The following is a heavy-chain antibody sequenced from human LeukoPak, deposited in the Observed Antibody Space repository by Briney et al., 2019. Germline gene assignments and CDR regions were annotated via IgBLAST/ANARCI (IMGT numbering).Heavy chain of an antibody. CDR1: GFPLPTGGRG. CDR3: AHRGTVTPRYVYFDY. J-gene: IGHJ4*02. Sequence: SGATLLHPPRTLTLTRPFPGFPLPTGGRGVAWIPQPPGKELDCLPLTFRAEANHYIASLRSRLTIPKDSSKNQVVLTMTNMDVVDPATYSCAHRGTVTPRYVYFDYWGQGTLVTVSS. D-gene: IGHD4-17*01. CDR2: TFRAEAN. V-gene: IGHV2-5*02.